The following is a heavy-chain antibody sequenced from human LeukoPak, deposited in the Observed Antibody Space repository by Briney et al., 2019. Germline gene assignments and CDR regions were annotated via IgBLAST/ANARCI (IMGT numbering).Heavy chain of an antibody. CDR1: GFTFSSYE. D-gene: IGHD4-11*01. CDR3: ARVTNYYGMDV. V-gene: IGHV3-48*03. J-gene: IGHJ6*02. CDR2: ISSSGSTI. Sequence: PGGSLILSCAASGFTFSSYEMNWVRQAPGKGLEWVSYISSSGSTIYYADSVKGRFTISRDNARNSLYLQMNSLRAEDTAVYYCARVTNYYGMDVWGQGTTVTVSS.